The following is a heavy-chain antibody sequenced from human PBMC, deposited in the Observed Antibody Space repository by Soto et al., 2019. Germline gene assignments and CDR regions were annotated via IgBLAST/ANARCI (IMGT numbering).Heavy chain of an antibody. CDR3: AKDRRLVVPAAMYHYYYYGMDA. D-gene: IGHD2-2*01. V-gene: IGHV3-30*18. CDR1: GFTFSSYG. Sequence: PGGSLRLSCAASGFTFSSYGMHWVRQAPGKGLEWVAVISYDGSNKYYADSVKGRFTISRDNSKNTLYLQMNSLRAEDTAVYYCAKDRRLVVPAAMYHYYYYGMDAWGQGTTVTVS. J-gene: IGHJ6*02. CDR2: ISYDGSNK.